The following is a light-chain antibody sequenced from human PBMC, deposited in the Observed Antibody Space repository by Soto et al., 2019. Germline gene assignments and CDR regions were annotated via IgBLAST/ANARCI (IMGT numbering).Light chain of an antibody. CDR3: MQALQSLT. V-gene: IGKV2-28*01. Sequence: EIVMTHSPLTLPVTPGEPASISCRSSRSLLYNNTYNYLDWYVQKPGQSPQLLIYFGSNRAPGVPDRFSGSGSGTDFTLKINRVEAEDVGTYYCMQALQSLTFGQGTRLEIK. J-gene: IGKJ5*01. CDR2: FGS. CDR1: RSLLYNNTYNY.